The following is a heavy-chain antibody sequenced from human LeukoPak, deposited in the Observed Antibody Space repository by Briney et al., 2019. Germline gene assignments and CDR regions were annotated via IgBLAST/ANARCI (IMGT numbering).Heavy chain of an antibody. CDR1: GGSISSGGYY. Sequence: SETLSLTCTVSGGSISSGGYYWSWIRQHPGKGLEWIGYIYYSGSTYYNPSLKSRVTISVDTSKNQFSLKLSSVTAADTAVYYCARGGSRAPWIQLSSSRLDYWGQGTLVTVSS. V-gene: IGHV4-31*03. D-gene: IGHD5-18*01. CDR2: IYYSGST. J-gene: IGHJ4*02. CDR3: ARGGSRAPWIQLSSSRLDY.